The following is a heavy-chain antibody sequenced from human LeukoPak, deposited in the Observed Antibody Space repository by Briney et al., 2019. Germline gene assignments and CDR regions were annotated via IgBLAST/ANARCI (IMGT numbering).Heavy chain of an antibody. Sequence: ASVKVSCKASGYTFTSYGISWVRQAPGQGLEWMGWISAYNGNTNYAQKLQGRVTMTTDTSTSTAYMELRSLRSDDTAVYYCARVPLEYSYDNWFDPWGQGTLVTVSS. V-gene: IGHV1-18*01. CDR2: ISAYNGNT. J-gene: IGHJ5*02. CDR3: ARVPLEYSYDNWFDP. CDR1: GYTFTSYG. D-gene: IGHD5-18*01.